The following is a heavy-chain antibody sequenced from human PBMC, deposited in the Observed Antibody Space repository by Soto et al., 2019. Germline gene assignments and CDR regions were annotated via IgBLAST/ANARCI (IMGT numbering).Heavy chain of an antibody. Sequence: EVQLVESGGGLVKPGGSLRLSCAASGFTFSSYSMNWVRQAPGKGLEWVSSISSSSSYIYYADSVKGRFTISRDNAKNSLYLQMNSLRAEATAVYYCARAPLTYSRYCSSTSCYLGVWGQGTTVTVSS. CDR3: ARAPLTYSRYCSSTSCYLGV. V-gene: IGHV3-21*01. J-gene: IGHJ6*02. CDR1: GFTFSSYS. CDR2: ISSSSSYI. D-gene: IGHD2-2*01.